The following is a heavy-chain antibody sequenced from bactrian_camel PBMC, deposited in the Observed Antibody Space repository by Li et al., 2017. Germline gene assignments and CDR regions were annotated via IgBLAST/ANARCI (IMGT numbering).Heavy chain of an antibody. CDR3: ATGGRWYLDHGRFGY. CDR2: IDSDGST. D-gene: IGHD6*01. CDR1: RYTYSSYC. J-gene: IGHJ6*01. Sequence: HVQLVESGGGSVQAGGSLTLSCAASRYTYSSYCMGWFRQAPGKEREGVAAIDSDGSTSYADSVKGRFTISRDNAKNTVYLQMNSLKSEDTALYYCATGGRWYLDHGRFGYWGQGTQVTVS. V-gene: IGHV3S53*01.